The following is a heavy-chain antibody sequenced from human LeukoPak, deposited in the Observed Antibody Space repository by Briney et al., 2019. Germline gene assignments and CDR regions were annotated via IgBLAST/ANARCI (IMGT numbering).Heavy chain of an antibody. D-gene: IGHD6-19*01. Sequence: GGSLRLSCAASGFIFSDYYMSWIRQAPGKGLEWVSYISQSGSSIYYADSVKGRFTISRDNAKKSLYLQVDSLRAEDTAIYYCARILMSSGWYVDYWGQGTLVTVSS. CDR1: GFIFSDYY. J-gene: IGHJ4*02. V-gene: IGHV3-11*01. CDR3: ARILMSSGWYVDY. CDR2: ISQSGSSI.